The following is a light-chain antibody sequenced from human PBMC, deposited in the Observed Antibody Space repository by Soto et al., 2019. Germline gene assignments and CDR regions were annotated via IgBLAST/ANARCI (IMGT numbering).Light chain of an antibody. Sequence: DIVMTQSPLSLSVTPGEPASISCRSSQSLLHSNGYNYFDWYLQKAGQSPQLLIYLSSNRASGGPDRLHDSRSGTDCTPNISRVEAEDVGGYYRMQGLQSPLTYGQGTRLEIK. CDR2: LSS. V-gene: IGKV2-28*01. CDR3: MQGLQSPLT. J-gene: IGKJ5*01. CDR1: QSLLHSNGYNY.